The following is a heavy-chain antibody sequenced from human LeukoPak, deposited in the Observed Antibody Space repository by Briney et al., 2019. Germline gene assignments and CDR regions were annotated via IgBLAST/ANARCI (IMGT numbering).Heavy chain of an antibody. D-gene: IGHD6-13*01. J-gene: IGHJ4*02. CDR3: VKDRGIAAALYYFDY. V-gene: IGHV3-64D*09. Sequence: PGGSLRLSCSASGFTFSNYAMHWVRQAPGKGLEYVSAISSNGGSTYYADSVKGRFTISRDNSKNTLYLQMSSLRAEDTAVYYCVKDRGIAAALYYFDYWGQGTLVTVSS. CDR1: GFTFSNYA. CDR2: ISSNGGST.